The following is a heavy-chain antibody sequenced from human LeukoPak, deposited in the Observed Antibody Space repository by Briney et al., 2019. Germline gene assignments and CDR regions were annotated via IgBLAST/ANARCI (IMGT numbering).Heavy chain of an antibody. J-gene: IGHJ4*02. V-gene: IGHV3-13*04. Sequence: GGSLRLSCAASGFTFSSYDMHWVRQATGKGLEWVSAIGTAGDTYYPGSVKGRFTISRENAKNSLYLQMNSLRAEDTAVYYCARDFARSSGWSIWGQGTLVTVSS. D-gene: IGHD6-19*01. CDR2: IGTAGDT. CDR1: GFTFSSYD. CDR3: ARDFARSSGWSI.